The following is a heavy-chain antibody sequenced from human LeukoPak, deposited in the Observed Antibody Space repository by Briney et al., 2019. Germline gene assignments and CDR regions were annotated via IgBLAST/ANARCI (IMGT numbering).Heavy chain of an antibody. D-gene: IGHD6-13*01. J-gene: IGHJ5*02. CDR3: ATDLYAGTVNWFDP. V-gene: IGHV3-20*04. Sequence: GGFLRLSCAASGFTFDDYAMTWVRQAPGRGLEWVSRIDWSGGGTTYADSVKGRFTISRDNAKNSLYLQMNSLRAEDTALYYCATDLYAGTVNWFDPRGQGTLVTVSS. CDR2: IDWSGGGT. CDR1: GFTFDDYA.